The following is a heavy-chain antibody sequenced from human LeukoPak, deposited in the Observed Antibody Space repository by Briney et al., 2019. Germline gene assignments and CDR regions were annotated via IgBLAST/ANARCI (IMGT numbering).Heavy chain of an antibody. V-gene: IGHV1-46*01. D-gene: IGHD3-10*01. CDR1: GYTFTSYY. Sequence: ASVKVSCKASGYTFTSYYMHWVRQAPGQGLEGMGVINPSGGSTSYAQKFQGRVTMTRDTSTSTAYMELSSLRSEDTAVYYCARSRITMVRGVIPGDYYYYYGMDVWGKGTTVTVSS. J-gene: IGHJ6*04. CDR3: ARSRITMVRGVIPGDYYYYYGMDV. CDR2: INPSGGST.